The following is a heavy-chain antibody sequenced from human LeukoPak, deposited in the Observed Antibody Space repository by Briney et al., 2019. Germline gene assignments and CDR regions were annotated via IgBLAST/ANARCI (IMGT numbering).Heavy chain of an antibody. CDR2: INPSGGST. D-gene: IGHD3-22*01. CDR1: GYTFTSYY. CDR3: ARDHGHYYDSSGYYWTPFDY. J-gene: IGHJ4*02. Sequence: ASVKVSCKASGYTFTSYYMHWVRQAPGQGLEWMGIINPSGGSTSYAQKFQGRVTMTRDTSTSTVYMELSSLRSEDTAVYYCARDHGHYYDSSGYYWTPFDYWGQGTLVTVSS. V-gene: IGHV1-46*01.